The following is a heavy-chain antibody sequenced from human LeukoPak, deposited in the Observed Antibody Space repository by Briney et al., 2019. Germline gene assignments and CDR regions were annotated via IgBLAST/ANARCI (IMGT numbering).Heavy chain of an antibody. CDR1: GFTFSSYW. D-gene: IGHD2-21*02. Sequence: PGGSLRLSCAASGFTFSSYWMHWVRQAPGKGLVWVSRINSDGSSTSYADSVKGRFTISRDNAKNTLYLQTNSLRAEDTAVYYCARGIVVVTAISTRRRGNWFDPWGQGTLVTVSS. CDR2: INSDGSST. CDR3: ARGIVVVTAISTRRRGNWFDP. V-gene: IGHV3-74*01. J-gene: IGHJ5*02.